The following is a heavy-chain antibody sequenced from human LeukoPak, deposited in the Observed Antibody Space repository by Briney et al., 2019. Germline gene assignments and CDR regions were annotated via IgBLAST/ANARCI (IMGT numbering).Heavy chain of an antibody. CDR2: IHTSDRT. V-gene: IGHV4-34*01. CDR3: ARGISSITGTTLGPLVHWFDP. Sequence: SQTLSLTCAVDGGSFRGYYRSCVRHPPGQGLEWIGEIHTSDRTNYNPDLKSSVTISVDTAKNQFSLKLSSVSAADTAVYYCARGISSITGTTLGPLVHWFDPWGQGTLVTVSS. D-gene: IGHD1-7*01. J-gene: IGHJ5*02. CDR1: GGSFRGYY.